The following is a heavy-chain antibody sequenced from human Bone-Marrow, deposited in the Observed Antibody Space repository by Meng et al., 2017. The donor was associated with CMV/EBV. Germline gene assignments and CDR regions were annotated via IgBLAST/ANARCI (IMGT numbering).Heavy chain of an antibody. CDR1: GFTVSSNY. D-gene: IGHD2-2*01. Sequence: GESLKISCAASGFTVSSNYMSWVRQAPGKGLEWVAVISYDGSNKYYADSVKGRFTISRDNSKNTLYLQMNSLRAEDTAVYYCATLGYCSSTSCSLYYYYGMDVWGQGPTVTVPS. J-gene: IGHJ6*02. CDR3: ATLGYCSSTSCSLYYYYGMDV. V-gene: IGHV3-30-3*01. CDR2: ISYDGSNK.